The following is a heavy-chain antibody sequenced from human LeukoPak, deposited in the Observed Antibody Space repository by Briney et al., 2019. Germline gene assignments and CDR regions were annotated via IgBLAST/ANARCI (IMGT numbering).Heavy chain of an antibody. V-gene: IGHV4-4*07. CDR1: GDSIRTYY. CDR3: ARTGTPREMYYFDY. Sequence: SETLSLTCTVSGDSIRTYYWSWIRQPAGKGLEWIGRIFTSGSTNYNPSLKSRVTLSVDTSKNQFSLKQTSVTAADTAVYYCARTGTPREMYYFDYWGQGTLVTVSS. J-gene: IGHJ4*02. D-gene: IGHD1-7*01. CDR2: IFTSGST.